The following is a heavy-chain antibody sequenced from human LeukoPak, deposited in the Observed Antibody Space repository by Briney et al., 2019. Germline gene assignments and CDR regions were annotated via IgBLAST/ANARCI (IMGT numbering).Heavy chain of an antibody. CDR3: ARDSSGGYDFDY. Sequence: GGSLRLSCATSGFTFSSYSMNWVRQAPGKGLEWVSSISSSSSYIDYADSVKGRFTISRDNAKNSLYLQMNSLRAEDTAVYYCARDSSGGYDFDYWGQGTLVTVSS. D-gene: IGHD5-12*01. CDR1: GFTFSSYS. J-gene: IGHJ4*02. CDR2: ISSSSSYI. V-gene: IGHV3-21*01.